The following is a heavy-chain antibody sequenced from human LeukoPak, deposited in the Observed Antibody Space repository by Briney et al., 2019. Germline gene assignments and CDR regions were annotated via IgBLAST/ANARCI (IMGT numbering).Heavy chain of an antibody. D-gene: IGHD3-16*01. CDR2: FDPDSGAT. J-gene: IGHJ3*02. CDR3: ARARLWAYDI. Sequence: ASVKVSCKASGYTLTAQYLHWVRQAPGQGLEWMGWFDPDSGATLYAQKLQGRVAMTGDKYISTAYMELSSLRSDDTAVYYCARARLWAYDIWGQGTVVTVSS. CDR1: GYTLTAQY. V-gene: IGHV1-2*02.